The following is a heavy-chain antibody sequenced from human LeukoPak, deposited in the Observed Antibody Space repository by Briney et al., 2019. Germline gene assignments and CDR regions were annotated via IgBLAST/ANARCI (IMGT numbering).Heavy chain of an antibody. CDR3: AKATLTFGGVIASMDV. J-gene: IGHJ6*02. Sequence: GGSLRLSCAASGFTFSDYYMSWIRQAPGKGLEWISHISSSGSATYYADSVKGRFTISRDNAKNSLYLQMNSLRAEDTAVYYCAKATLTFGGVIASMDVWGQGTTVTVSS. CDR2: ISSSGSAT. V-gene: IGHV3-11*01. D-gene: IGHD3-16*02. CDR1: GFTFSDYY.